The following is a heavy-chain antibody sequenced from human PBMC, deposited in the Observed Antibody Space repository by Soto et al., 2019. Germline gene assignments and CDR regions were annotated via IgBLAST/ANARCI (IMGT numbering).Heavy chain of an antibody. CDR2: VSDDGSNK. Sequence: QPGGSLRLSCAASGSSSTHYGIHWVRQAPGKGLEWVAFVSDDGSNKYYADSMKGRFTMSRDNSKSTLYLQMNSLRVEDTAVYYCTKRRNVLRFLEWSSGMEVWGQGTTVTVSS. CDR1: GSSSTHYG. CDR3: TKRRNVLRFLEWSSGMEV. D-gene: IGHD3-3*01. V-gene: IGHV3-30*18. J-gene: IGHJ6*02.